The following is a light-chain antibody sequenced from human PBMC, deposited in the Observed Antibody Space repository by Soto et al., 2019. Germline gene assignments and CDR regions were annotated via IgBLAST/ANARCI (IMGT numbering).Light chain of an antibody. CDR1: QSISSW. CDR3: QQYKSYPYT. J-gene: IGKJ2*01. CDR2: DGS. V-gene: IGKV1-5*01. Sequence: DIQMTQSPSTLSASVGDRVTITCRASQSISSWLAWYQQKPGKAPKLLIYDGSSLERGVPSRFSGSESGTEFTLTIISLQPDDFATYYCQQYKSYPYTVGQGTKLEIK.